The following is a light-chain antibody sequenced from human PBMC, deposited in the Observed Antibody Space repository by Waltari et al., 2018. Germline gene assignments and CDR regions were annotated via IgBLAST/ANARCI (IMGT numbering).Light chain of an antibody. CDR1: QGISSC. CDR2: AAS. CDR3: QQANSFPRT. Sequence: DIQMTQSPSSVSASVGDRVTITCRASQGISSCLAWYKQKPGKAPKLLIYAASSLQSGVPSRFSGSGAGIDFTLTISSLQPEDFATYYCQQANSFPRTFGQGTKLEIK. V-gene: IGKV1-12*01. J-gene: IGKJ2*01.